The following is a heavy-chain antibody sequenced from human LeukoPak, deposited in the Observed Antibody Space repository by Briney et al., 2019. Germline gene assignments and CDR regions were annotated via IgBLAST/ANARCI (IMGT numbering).Heavy chain of an antibody. CDR3: ARGPFRITMVRGAFDY. Sequence: SETLSLTCAVYGGSFSGYYWSWIRQPPGKGLEWIGEINHSGSTNYNPSLKSRVTISVDTSKNQFSLKLSSVTPADTAVYYCARGPFRITMVRGAFDYWGQGTLVTVSS. CDR2: INHSGST. V-gene: IGHV4-34*01. CDR1: GGSFSGYY. D-gene: IGHD3-10*01. J-gene: IGHJ4*02.